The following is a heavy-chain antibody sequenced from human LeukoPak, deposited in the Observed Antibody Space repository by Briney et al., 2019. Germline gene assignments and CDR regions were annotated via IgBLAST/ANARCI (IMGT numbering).Heavy chain of an antibody. CDR1: GYTFTGYY. CDR3: ARGFPHDFESDY. CDR2: INPNRGGT. J-gene: IGHJ4*02. D-gene: IGHD3-3*01. Sequence: ASVKVSCKASGYTFTGYYMHWVRQAPGQGLEWMGWINPNRGGTNYAQKFQGRVTMTRDTSISTAYMELSRLRSDDTAVYYCARGFPHDFESDYWGQGTLVTVSS. V-gene: IGHV1-2*02.